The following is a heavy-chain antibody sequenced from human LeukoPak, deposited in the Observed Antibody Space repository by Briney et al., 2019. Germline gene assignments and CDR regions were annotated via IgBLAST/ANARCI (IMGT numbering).Heavy chain of an antibody. Sequence: SVTVSCKASGGTFSSYSFTWVRQAPGQGLEWMGRINPMFNTANYAQDFQGRVTIIADKSTSTAYMELITLRSEDTAVYYCAREAKTSNWNSEPYLDYWGQGTLITVSS. CDR3: AREAKTSNWNSEPYLDY. J-gene: IGHJ4*02. D-gene: IGHD1-20*01. CDR1: GGTFSSYS. V-gene: IGHV1-69*06. CDR2: INPMFNTA.